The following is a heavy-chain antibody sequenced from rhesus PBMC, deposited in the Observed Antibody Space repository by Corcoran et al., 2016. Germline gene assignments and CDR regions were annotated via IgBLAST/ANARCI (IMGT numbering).Heavy chain of an antibody. CDR2: IYGGGGST. CDR1: GGSISSNY. J-gene: IGHJ1*01. V-gene: IGHV4-160*01. D-gene: IGHD4-29*01. CDR3: ARNDYGSNLAEYFEF. Sequence: QVQLQESGPGLVKPSETLSLTCAVSGGSISSNYWSCIRQPPGKGREWIGRIYGGGGSTDYNPSLKSRVTISTDTSENQFSLKLSSVTAADTAVYYCARNDYGSNLAEYFEFWGQGALVTISS.